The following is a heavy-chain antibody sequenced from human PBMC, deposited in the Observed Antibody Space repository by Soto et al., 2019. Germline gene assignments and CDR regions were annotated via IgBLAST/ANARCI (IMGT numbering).Heavy chain of an antibody. CDR2: ISSSSSTI. D-gene: IGHD2-15*01. V-gene: IGHV3-48*02. J-gene: IGHJ6*02. Sequence: GGSLRLSCAASGFTFSSYSMNWVRQAPGKGLEWVSYISSSSSTIYYADSVKGRFTISRDNAKNSLYLQMNSLRDEDTAVYYCARDTVVVVVAAPHYGMDVWGQGTTVTVS. CDR3: ARDTVVVVVAAPHYGMDV. CDR1: GFTFSSYS.